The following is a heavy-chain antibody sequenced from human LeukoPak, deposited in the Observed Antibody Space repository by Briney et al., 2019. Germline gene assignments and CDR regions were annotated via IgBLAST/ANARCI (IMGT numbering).Heavy chain of an antibody. CDR2: INPDSGGT. CDR1: GYSFTGYY. V-gene: IGHV1-2*02. CDR3: ARDVDGEIIAASY. J-gene: IGHJ4*02. Sequence: GASVKVSCKASGYSFTGYYMHWVRQAPGQGLEWMGWINPDSGGTKYAQRFQGRVTMTRDTSIRTAYMELSGLRSDDTAVYYCARDVDGEIIAASYWGQGTLVTVSS. D-gene: IGHD2-15*01.